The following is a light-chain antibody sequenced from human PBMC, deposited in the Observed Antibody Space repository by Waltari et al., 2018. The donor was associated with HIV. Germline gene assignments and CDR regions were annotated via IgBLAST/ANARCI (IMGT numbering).Light chain of an antibody. CDR2: EVN. Sequence: QSALTQPPSASGSPGQSVTISCTGTRNDVGNYAYVSWHQQHPGKAPKRLIYEVNQRPSGVPDRFSGSKSDNTASLTVSGLQAEDEANYYCSSYAGRNNRLVFGGGTKVTVL. CDR3: SSYAGRNNRLV. V-gene: IGLV2-8*01. CDR1: RNDVGNYAY. J-gene: IGLJ2*01.